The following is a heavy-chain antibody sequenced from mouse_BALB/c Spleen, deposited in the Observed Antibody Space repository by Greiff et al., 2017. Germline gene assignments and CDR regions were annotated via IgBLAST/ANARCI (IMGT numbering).Heavy chain of an antibody. CDR2: ISSGGGST. J-gene: IGHJ4*01. CDR3: ARRGGLRRRDYAMDY. Sequence: DVMLVESGGGLVKPGGSLKLSCAASGFAFSSYDMSWVRQTPEKRLEWVAYISSGGGSTYYPDTVKGRFTISRDNAKNTLYLQMSSLKSEDTAMYYCARRGGLRRRDYAMDYWGQGTSVTVSS. V-gene: IGHV5-12-1*01. CDR1: GFAFSSYD. D-gene: IGHD2-4*01.